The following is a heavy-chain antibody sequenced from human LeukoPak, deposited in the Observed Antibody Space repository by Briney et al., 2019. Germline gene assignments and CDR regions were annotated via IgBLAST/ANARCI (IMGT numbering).Heavy chain of an antibody. V-gene: IGHV5-51*01. J-gene: IGHJ4*02. D-gene: IGHD1-14*01. CDR2: IYPGDSNT. Sequence: GESLKISCKGSGYRFTSYWIGWVRQMPGKGLGWMGIIYPGDSNTGYSPSFQGQVTISADKSISIAFLQWTSLKASDTAMYYCARQETGYSGSYWGQGTLVTVSS. CDR1: GYRFTSYW. CDR3: ARQETGYSGSY.